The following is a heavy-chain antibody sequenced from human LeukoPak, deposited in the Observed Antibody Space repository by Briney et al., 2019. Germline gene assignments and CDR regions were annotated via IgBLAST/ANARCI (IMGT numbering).Heavy chain of an antibody. V-gene: IGHV4-59*01. J-gene: IGHJ4*02. Sequence: SETLSLTCTVSGGSISSYYWSWIRQPPEKGLEWIGYIYYNGNTNYNPSLRSRVTISVDTSKNQFSLKLISVIAADTDLYYCAGGPSGSYGQTLDWGKGTLVTVSS. D-gene: IGHD1-26*01. CDR1: GGSISSYY. CDR3: AGGPSGSYGQTLD. CDR2: IYYNGNT.